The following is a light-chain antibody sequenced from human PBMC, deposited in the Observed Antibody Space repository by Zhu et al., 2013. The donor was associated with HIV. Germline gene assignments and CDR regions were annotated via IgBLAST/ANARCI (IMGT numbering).Light chain of an antibody. CDR3: SLFYSGPVI. V-gene: IGLV7-46*01. Sequence: QAVVTQEPSLTVSPGGTVTLTCGSSAGAVTSGHYPYWFQQKPGQAPRTLIFDTYDKHSWTPTRFSGSLLGGKAALTLSGAQPEDEADYYCSLFYSGPVIIGGGTKLTVL. CDR2: DTY. J-gene: IGLJ2*01. CDR1: AGAVTSGHY.